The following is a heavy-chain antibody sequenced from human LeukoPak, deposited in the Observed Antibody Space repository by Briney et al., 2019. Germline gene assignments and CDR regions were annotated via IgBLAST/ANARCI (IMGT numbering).Heavy chain of an antibody. V-gene: IGHV4-34*01. CDR2: INHSGGT. Sequence: SETLSLTCAVYGGSFSGYYWSWIRQPPGKGLEWIGEINHSGGTNYNPSLKSRVTISVDTSKNQFSLKLSSVTAADTAVYYCARGMTRPRYWGQGTLVTVSS. J-gene: IGHJ4*02. CDR1: GGSFSGYY. CDR3: ARGMTRPRY.